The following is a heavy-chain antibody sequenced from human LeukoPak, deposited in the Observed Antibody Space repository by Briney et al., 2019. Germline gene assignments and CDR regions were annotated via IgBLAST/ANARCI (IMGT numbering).Heavy chain of an antibody. CDR2: IWYDGSIK. CDR1: GFIFSSYG. V-gene: IGHV3-33*01. Sequence: GGSLRLSCAASGFIFSSYGMHWVRQAPGKGLEWVAVIWYDGSIKYYADSVKGRFTISRDNSKNTLYLQMNSLRAEDTALYYCASAAGPFDNWGQGTLVTVSS. D-gene: IGHD6-19*01. CDR3: ASAAGPFDN. J-gene: IGHJ4*02.